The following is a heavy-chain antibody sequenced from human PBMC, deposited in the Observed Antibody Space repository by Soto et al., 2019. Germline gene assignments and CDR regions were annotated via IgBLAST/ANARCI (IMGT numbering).Heavy chain of an antibody. CDR2: INAGNGNT. Sequence: QVQLVQSGAEVKKPGASVKLSCKASGYTFSSFAMHWVRQAPGQGLDWVGWINAGNGNTKSSQKFQDRLTITRDTSASTVYMDLRSLTSEDTAVYYCARGGNIVVVVADYGMDVWGQGTTVTVSS. CDR3: ARGGNIVVVVADYGMDV. V-gene: IGHV1-3*01. D-gene: IGHD2-15*01. J-gene: IGHJ6*02. CDR1: GYTFSSFA.